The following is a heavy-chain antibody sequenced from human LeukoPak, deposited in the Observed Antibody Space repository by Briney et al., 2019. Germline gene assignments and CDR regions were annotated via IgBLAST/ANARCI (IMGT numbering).Heavy chain of an antibody. CDR1: KDTFTTYD. D-gene: IGHD1-26*01. V-gene: IGHV1-8*01. CDR3: ARSTMGARRRYDY. CDR2: MNPNSGNT. Sequence: ASVEVSCKSSKDTFTTYDVNWVRQATGLGLEWMGWMNPNSGNTGYAQKFQGRVTMTMNSSISTAYMELTSLTSEDTAVYYCARSTMGARRRYDYWGQGTLVTVSS. J-gene: IGHJ4*02.